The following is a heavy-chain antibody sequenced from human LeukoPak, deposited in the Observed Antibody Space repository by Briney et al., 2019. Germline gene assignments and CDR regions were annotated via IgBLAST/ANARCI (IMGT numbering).Heavy chain of an antibody. D-gene: IGHD3-22*01. J-gene: IGHJ6*03. V-gene: IGHV1-18*01. CDR1: GYTFTSYG. Sequence: EASVKVSCKASGYTFTSYGISWVRQAPGQGLEWMGWISAYNGNTNYAQKLQGRVTMTTDTSTSTAYMELRSLRSDDTAVYYCARVDHYYDSSGTFYYYYMDVWGKGTTVTVSS. CDR2: ISAYNGNT. CDR3: ARVDHYYDSSGTFYYYYMDV.